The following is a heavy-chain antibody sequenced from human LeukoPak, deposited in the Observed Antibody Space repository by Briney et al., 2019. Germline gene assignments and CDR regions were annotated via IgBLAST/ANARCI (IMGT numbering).Heavy chain of an antibody. D-gene: IGHD1-26*01. CDR1: GYSFTSYY. CDR3: AREGVSGSYLGY. Sequence: ASVKVSCKASGYSFTSYYIHWVRLAPGQGLEWMGVINPSGGSTRYAQKFEGRVTMTRDMSTSTVYMELSSLRSEDTAVYYCAREGVSGSYLGYWGQGTLVTVSS. V-gene: IGHV1-46*01. CDR2: INPSGGST. J-gene: IGHJ4*02.